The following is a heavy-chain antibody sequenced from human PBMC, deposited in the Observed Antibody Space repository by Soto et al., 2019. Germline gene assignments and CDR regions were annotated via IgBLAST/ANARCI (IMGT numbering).Heavy chain of an antibody. J-gene: IGHJ4*01. CDR1: GFSLSDYW. D-gene: IGHD6-19*01. CDR2: ISVDGRDT. CDR3: VRAPEQRPIDF. Sequence: GGSLRLSCAASGFSLSDYWMHWVRQVPGKGLLWVSRISVDGRDTTYADSVKGRFTISRDNAKNTLYLQMDSLRAEDTAVYYCVRAPEQRPIDFSGQGSLVTVSS. V-gene: IGHV3-74*03.